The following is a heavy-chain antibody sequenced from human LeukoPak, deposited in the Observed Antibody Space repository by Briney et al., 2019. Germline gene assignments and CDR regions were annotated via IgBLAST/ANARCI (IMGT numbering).Heavy chain of an antibody. D-gene: IGHD6-19*01. Sequence: SETLSLSCTVSGGSISSYYWSWIRQPPGKGLEWIGNIYTSGNTNYNPSLKSRVAISVDTSKNQFSLKLNSVTAADTAVYYCARPYSSGWSGAFDIWGQGTMVTVSS. CDR2: IYTSGNT. CDR1: GGSISSYY. CDR3: ARPYSSGWSGAFDI. V-gene: IGHV4-4*09. J-gene: IGHJ3*02.